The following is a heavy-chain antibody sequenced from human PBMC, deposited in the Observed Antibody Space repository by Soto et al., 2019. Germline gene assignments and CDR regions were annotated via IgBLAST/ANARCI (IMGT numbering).Heavy chain of an antibody. CDR3: AKDYSSGFTGFDY. CDR2: ISYDGSNK. J-gene: IGHJ4*02. Sequence: QVQLVESGGGVVQPGRSLRLSCAASGFTFSSYGMHWVRQAPGKGLEWVAVISYDGSNKYYADSVKGRFTISRDNSKNTLYLQMNSLRDEDTAVYYCAKDYSSGFTGFDYWGQGTLVTVSS. V-gene: IGHV3-30*18. CDR1: GFTFSSYG. D-gene: IGHD6-19*01.